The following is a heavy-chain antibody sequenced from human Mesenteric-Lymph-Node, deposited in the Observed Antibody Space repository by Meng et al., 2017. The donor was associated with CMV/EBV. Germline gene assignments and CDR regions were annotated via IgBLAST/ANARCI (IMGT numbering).Heavy chain of an antibody. CDR3: TRTLLAARNYGMDV. CDR1: GFTFNDYY. D-gene: IGHD6-6*01. Sequence: GGSLRLSCAASGFTFNDYYMTWIRQASGKGLEWVGRIRSKANSYATAYAASVKGRFTISRDDSKNTAYLQMNSLKTEDTAVYYCTRTLLAARNYGMDVWGQGTTVTVSS. CDR2: IRSKANSYAT. J-gene: IGHJ6*02. V-gene: IGHV3-73*01.